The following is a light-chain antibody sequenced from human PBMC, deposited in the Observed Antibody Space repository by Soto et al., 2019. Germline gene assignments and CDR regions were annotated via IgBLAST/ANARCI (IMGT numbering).Light chain of an antibody. CDR3: QQSYSVWT. Sequence: DIQMTQSPSSLSASVGDRVTITCRASQSISSYLNWYQQKPGKAPKLLIYAASSLQSGVPSRFSGSGSGTDITLTISSLQPEDFATYYCQQSYSVWTFGQGTKVDIK. CDR2: AAS. CDR1: QSISSY. V-gene: IGKV1-39*01. J-gene: IGKJ1*01.